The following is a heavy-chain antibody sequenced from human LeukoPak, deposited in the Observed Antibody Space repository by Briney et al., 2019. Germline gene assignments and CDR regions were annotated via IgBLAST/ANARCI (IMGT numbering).Heavy chain of an antibody. Sequence: ASVKVSCKASGYTFTNYGISWVRQAPGQGLEWMGWISAYNGNTNYAQKLQGRVTMTTDTSTSTAYMELRSLRSDDTAVYYCATPTGYCSGGSCYLGYWGQGTLVTVSS. CDR2: ISAYNGNT. CDR1: GYTFTNYG. V-gene: IGHV1-18*01. CDR3: ATPTGYCSGGSCYLGY. D-gene: IGHD2-15*01. J-gene: IGHJ4*02.